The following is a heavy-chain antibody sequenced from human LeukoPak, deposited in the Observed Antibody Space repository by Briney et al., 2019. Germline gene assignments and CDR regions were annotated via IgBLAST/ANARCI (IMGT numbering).Heavy chain of an antibody. Sequence: ASVKVSCTASGYPFTKFYMHWVRQAPGQGLGWMGWISAYNDNTNYAQKFQGRVTMTTDTSTSTAYMELRSLRSDDTAVYYCARDGTTTDDYWGQGTLVTVSS. CDR1: GYPFTKFY. V-gene: IGHV1-18*04. CDR3: ARDGTTTDDY. J-gene: IGHJ4*02. CDR2: ISAYNDNT. D-gene: IGHD1-26*01.